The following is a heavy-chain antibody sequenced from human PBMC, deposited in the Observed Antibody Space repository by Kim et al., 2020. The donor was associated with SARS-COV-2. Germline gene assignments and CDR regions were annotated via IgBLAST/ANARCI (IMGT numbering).Heavy chain of an antibody. CDR1: GFTFSSYA. CDR2: ISGSGGST. CDR3: AKNLRLIVVVAATGEVSLDY. J-gene: IGHJ4*02. Sequence: GGSLRLSCAASGFTFSSYAMSWVRQAPGKGLEWVSAISGSGGSTYYADSVKGRFTISRDNSKNTLYLQMNSLRAEDTAVYYCAKNLRLIVVVAATGEVSLDYWGQGTLVTVSS. D-gene: IGHD2-15*01. V-gene: IGHV3-23*01.